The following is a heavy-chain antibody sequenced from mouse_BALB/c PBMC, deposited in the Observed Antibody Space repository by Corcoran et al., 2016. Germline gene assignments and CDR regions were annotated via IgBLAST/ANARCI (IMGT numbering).Heavy chain of an antibody. V-gene: IGHV1-18*01. CDR1: GYSFPGYT. CDR2: INPYNGGT. CDR3: ARSNYGNYGDYIARDY. D-gene: IGHD2-1*01. Sequence: VQQQQSGPEQVNPGASMKISCKASGYSFPGYTMTWVKPSHGKNLEWLGLINPYNGGTSYNKKFKGKATLTVDKSSSTAYMELLSLTSEDSAVYYCARSNYGNYGDYIARDYWGQRSSVTVSS. J-gene: IGHJ4*01.